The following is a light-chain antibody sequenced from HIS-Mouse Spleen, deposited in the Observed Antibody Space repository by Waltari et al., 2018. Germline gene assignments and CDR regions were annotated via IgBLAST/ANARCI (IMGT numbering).Light chain of an antibody. Sequence: QSALTQPASVSWSPGQSITISCTGTSTDVGGYNYSSCYQPHPGKAPKLMMYEVSIRPSGVSNRFSGSKSGNTASLTISGLQAEDEADYYCSSYTSSSTWVFGGGTKLTVL. CDR1: STDVGGYNY. J-gene: IGLJ3*02. V-gene: IGLV2-14*01. CDR3: SSYTSSSTWV. CDR2: EVS.